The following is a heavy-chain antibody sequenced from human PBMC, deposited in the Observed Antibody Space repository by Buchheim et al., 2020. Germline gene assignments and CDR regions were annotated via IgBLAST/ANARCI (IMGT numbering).Heavy chain of an antibody. D-gene: IGHD3-22*01. Sequence: QAQLVESGGGVVQPGRSLRLSCAASGFTFSSYAMHWVRQAPGKGLEWVAVISYDGSNKYYADSVKGRFTISSDNSKNTLYLQMNSLRAEDTAVYYCARSYDSSGSEPWGQGTL. V-gene: IGHV3-30-3*01. CDR3: ARSYDSSGSEP. CDR2: ISYDGSNK. CDR1: GFTFSSYA. J-gene: IGHJ5*02.